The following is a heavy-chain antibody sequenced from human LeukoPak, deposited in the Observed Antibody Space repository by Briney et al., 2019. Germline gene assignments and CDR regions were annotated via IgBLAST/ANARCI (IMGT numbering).Heavy chain of an antibody. CDR1: GGSISSSSYY. V-gene: IGHV4-39*01. CDR2: IYYSGST. Sequence: SETLSLTCTVSGGSISSSSYYWGCIRQPPGKGLECIGSIYYSGSTYYNPSLKSRLTISVDTSKNQFSLKLSSVTAADTAVYYCARHPQPTTSFFGVLMVDYWGQGTLVTVSS. CDR3: ARHPQPTTSFFGVLMVDY. J-gene: IGHJ4*02. D-gene: IGHD3-3*01.